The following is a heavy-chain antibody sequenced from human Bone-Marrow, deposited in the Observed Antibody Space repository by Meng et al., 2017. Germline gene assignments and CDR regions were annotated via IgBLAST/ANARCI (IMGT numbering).Heavy chain of an antibody. CDR3: ARVHFDY. CDR1: GFTFSSYA. CDR2: ISYDGSNK. J-gene: IGHJ4*02. V-gene: IGHV3-30*01. Sequence: QVEVVEAGGGVVQPGRSLSLSCAASGFTFSSYAMHWVRQAPGKGLEWVAVISYDGSNKYYADSVKGRFTISRDNSKNTLYLQMNSLRAEDTAVYYCARVHFDYWGQGTLVTVSS.